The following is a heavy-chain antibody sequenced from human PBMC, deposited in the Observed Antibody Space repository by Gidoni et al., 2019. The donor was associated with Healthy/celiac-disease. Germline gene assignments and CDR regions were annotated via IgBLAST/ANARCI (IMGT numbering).Heavy chain of an antibody. CDR2: IYWDDHK. Sequence: QIALKESVPTLVRPTQTLTLTCTFAGVSLSTRGVGVGWIRQPPGKALEWLALIYWDDHKRYSPSLNSRLTITKDTSKIHVVLTMTNMDPVYTATYYCAHRLRSGDLLIDYWGQGTLVTVSS. J-gene: IGHJ4*02. CDR3: AHRLRSGDLLIDY. V-gene: IGHV2-5*02. D-gene: IGHD2-21*02. CDR1: GVSLSTRGVG.